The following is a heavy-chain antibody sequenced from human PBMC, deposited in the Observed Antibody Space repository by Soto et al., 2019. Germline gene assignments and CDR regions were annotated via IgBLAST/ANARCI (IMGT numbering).Heavy chain of an antibody. CDR3: ARVVEYCSGGSCCYFDY. CDR2: INHSGST. CDR1: GGSSSGYY. J-gene: IGHJ4*02. Sequence: SETLSLTCAVYGGSSSGYYWSWIRQPPGKGLEWIGEINHSGSTNYNPSLKSRVTISVDTSKNQFSLKLSSVTAADTAVYYCARVVEYCSGGSCCYFDYWGQGTLVTVSS. D-gene: IGHD2-15*01. V-gene: IGHV4-34*01.